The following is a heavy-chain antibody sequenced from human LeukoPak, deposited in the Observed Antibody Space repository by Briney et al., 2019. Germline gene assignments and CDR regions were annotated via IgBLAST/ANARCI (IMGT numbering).Heavy chain of an antibody. CDR1: GFTFSSYG. V-gene: IGHV3-30*03. D-gene: IGHD1/OR15-1a*01. CDR2: ISYDGSNK. J-gene: IGHJ4*02. CDR3: ARDSSDANIDY. Sequence: PGGSLRLSCAASGFTFSSYGMHWVRQAPGKGLEWVAVISYDGSNKYYADSVKGRFTISRDNSKNTLYLQMNSLRPEDTAVYYCARDSSDANIDYWGQGTLVTVSS.